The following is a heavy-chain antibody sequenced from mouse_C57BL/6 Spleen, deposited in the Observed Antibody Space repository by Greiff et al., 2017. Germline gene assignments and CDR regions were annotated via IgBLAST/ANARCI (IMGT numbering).Heavy chain of an antibody. V-gene: IGHV2-2*01. CDR2: IWSGGST. Sequence: VQLQESGPGLVQPSPSLSITCTVSGFSLTSYGAHWVRQSPGKGLEWLGVIWSGGSTDYNAAFISRLSISKDNSKSQVFFKMNRLQADDTAIYYCAREGYYGSSLHYYAMDYWGQGTSVTVSS. D-gene: IGHD1-1*01. CDR3: AREGYYGSSLHYYAMDY. J-gene: IGHJ4*01. CDR1: GFSLTSYG.